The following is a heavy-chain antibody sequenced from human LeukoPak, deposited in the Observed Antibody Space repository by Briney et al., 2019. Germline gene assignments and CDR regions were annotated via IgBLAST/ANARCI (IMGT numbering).Heavy chain of an antibody. CDR1: GFSFSDYY. CDR2: ISSSGSTV. Sequence: GGSLRLSCAASGFSFSDYYMSWVRQAQGKGLEWVSYISSSGSTVQHADFVMGRFSISRDNAKNSLHLQMNSLRVDDTAVYYCARRTVTDRYWYFDLWGRGTLVTVSS. CDR3: ARRTVTDRYWYFDL. J-gene: IGHJ2*01. V-gene: IGHV3-11*01. D-gene: IGHD4-11*01.